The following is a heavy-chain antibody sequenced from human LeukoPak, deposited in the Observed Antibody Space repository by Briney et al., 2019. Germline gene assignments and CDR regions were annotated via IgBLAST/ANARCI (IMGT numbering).Heavy chain of an antibody. J-gene: IGHJ4*02. V-gene: IGHV1-2*02. CDR3: ARLNSGNLRGILY. CDR1: GYMFTAYY. Sequence: GASVKVSCKASGYMFTAYYINWVRQSPGLGLEWLGWINPNSGATNYAQKFQGRVTMTSDTSTSTAYVELNSLRSDDTAVYFCARLNSGNLRGILYWGQGSLVTASS. CDR2: INPNSGAT. D-gene: IGHD3-10*01.